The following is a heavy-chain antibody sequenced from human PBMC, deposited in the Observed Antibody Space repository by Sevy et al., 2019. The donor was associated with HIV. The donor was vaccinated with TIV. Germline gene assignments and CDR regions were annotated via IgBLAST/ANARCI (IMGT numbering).Heavy chain of an antibody. D-gene: IGHD5-18*01. CDR1: GITVSSNY. J-gene: IGHJ4*02. Sequence: GGSLRLSCAVSGITVSSNYMTWVRQAPGKGLEGVSVIHSDDTTYHADSVKDRFTISRDNFKNTLYLHMSSLRAEDTAVYYCARGKSGYGYALNYWGQGTLVTVSS. CDR3: ARGKSGYGYALNY. V-gene: IGHV3-66*01. CDR2: IHSDDTT.